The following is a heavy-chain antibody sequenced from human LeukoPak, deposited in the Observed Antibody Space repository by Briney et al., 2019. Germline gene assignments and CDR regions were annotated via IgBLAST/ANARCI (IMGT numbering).Heavy chain of an antibody. CDR2: IYPGDSDT. V-gene: IGHV5-51*01. Sequence: GESLKISCKGSGYSFSTYWIGWVRQVPGKGLEWMGIIYPGDSDTRYRPSIQGQVTISADKSINTAYLQWSSLEASDTAMYYCARLYSGSYYPFDYWGQGTLVTVSS. CDR3: ARLYSGSYYPFDY. CDR1: GYSFSTYW. J-gene: IGHJ4*02. D-gene: IGHD1-26*01.